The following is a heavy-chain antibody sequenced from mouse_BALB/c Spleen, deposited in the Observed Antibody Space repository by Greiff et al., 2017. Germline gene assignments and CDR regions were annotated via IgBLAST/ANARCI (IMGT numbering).Heavy chain of an antibody. Sequence: VKLVESGGGLVKPGGSLKLSCAASGFAFSSYDMSWVRQTPEKRLEWVAYISSGGGSTYYPDTVKGRFTISRDNAKNTLYLQMSSLKSEDTAMYDCARDYDGAWFAYWGQGTLVTVSA. J-gene: IGHJ3*01. CDR2: ISSGGGST. CDR3: ARDYDGAWFAY. V-gene: IGHV5-12-1*01. D-gene: IGHD2-4*01. CDR1: GFAFSSYD.